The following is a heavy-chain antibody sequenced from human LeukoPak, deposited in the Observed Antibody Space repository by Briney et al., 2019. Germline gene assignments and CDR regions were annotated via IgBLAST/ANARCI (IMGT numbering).Heavy chain of an antibody. CDR2: IDPSDSYT. D-gene: IGHD3-3*01. CDR1: RDSFTNYW. V-gene: IGHV5-10-1*01. CDR3: ARQLTIFGVDRFDP. J-gene: IGHJ5*02. Sequence: GESLKISCKGSRDSFTNYWIGWVRQMPGKGLEWMGRIDPSDSYTNYSPSFQGHVTISADKSISTAYLQWSSLKASDTAMYYCARQLTIFGVDRFDPWGQGTLVTVSS.